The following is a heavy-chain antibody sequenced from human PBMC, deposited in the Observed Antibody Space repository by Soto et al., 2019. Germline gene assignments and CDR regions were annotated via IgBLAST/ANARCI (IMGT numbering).Heavy chain of an antibody. V-gene: IGHV3-21*01. Sequence: GGSLRLSCAASGFAFSTFSMHWVRQAPGQGLEWVSSIGTRGDIYYADSVKGRFTISRDNAKNSLSLQMNSLRAEDTGVYYCAREETAWPLAYGLDVWGQGTTVTVSS. CDR1: GFAFSTFS. J-gene: IGHJ6*02. D-gene: IGHD2-21*02. CDR2: IGTRGDI. CDR3: AREETAWPLAYGLDV.